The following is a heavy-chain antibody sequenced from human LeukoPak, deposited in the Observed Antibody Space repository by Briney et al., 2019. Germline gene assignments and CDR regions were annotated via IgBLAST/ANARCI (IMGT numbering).Heavy chain of an antibody. Sequence: SETLSLTCTVSGYSISSGYYWGWIRQPPGKGLEWIGSIYHSGSTCYNPSLKSRVTISVGTSKNQFSLKLSSVTAADTAVYYCARVQRGGYSSGWYYYYMDVWGKGTTVTVSS. V-gene: IGHV4-38-2*02. CDR1: GYSISSGYY. CDR3: ARVQRGGYSSGWYYYYMDV. J-gene: IGHJ6*03. D-gene: IGHD6-19*01. CDR2: IYHSGST.